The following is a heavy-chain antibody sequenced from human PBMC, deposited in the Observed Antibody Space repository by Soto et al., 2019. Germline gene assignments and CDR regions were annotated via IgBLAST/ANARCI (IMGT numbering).Heavy chain of an antibody. CDR2: ISGSGGST. CDR3: AKGFYDSSEITDY. D-gene: IGHD3-22*01. J-gene: IGHJ4*02. V-gene: IGHV3-23*01. CDR1: GFTFSSYA. Sequence: VGSLRLSCAASGFTFSSYAMSWVRQAPGKGLEWVSAISGSGGSTYYADSVKGRFTISRDNSKNTLYLQMNSLRAEDTAVYYCAKGFYDSSEITDYWGQGTLVTVSS.